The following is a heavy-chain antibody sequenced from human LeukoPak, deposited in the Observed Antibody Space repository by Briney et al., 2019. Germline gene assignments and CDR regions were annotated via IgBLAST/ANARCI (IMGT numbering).Heavy chain of an antibody. D-gene: IGHD5-24*01. CDR2: ISYDGSNK. CDR3: ARDTRMATSKIIDY. J-gene: IGHJ4*02. V-gene: IGHV3-30*04. Sequence: GGSLRLSCAASGFTFSSYAMHWVRQAPGKGLEWVAVISYDGSNKYYADSVKGRFTISRDNAKNSLYLQMNSLRAEDTAVYYCARDTRMATSKIIDYWGQGTLVTVSS. CDR1: GFTFSSYA.